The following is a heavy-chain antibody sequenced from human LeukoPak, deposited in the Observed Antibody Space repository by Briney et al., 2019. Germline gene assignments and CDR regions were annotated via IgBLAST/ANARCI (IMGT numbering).Heavy chain of an antibody. D-gene: IGHD2-15*01. CDR3: AKAPGGSSC. Sequence: ASVKVSCKASGYTFTGNFIHWVRQAPGQGLEWMGWINPNNGATNYAQMFQGRATMTRDTSISTAYMELTRLTSDDTAVYYCAKAPGGSSCWGQGTLVTVS. J-gene: IGHJ1*01. CDR2: INPNNGAT. V-gene: IGHV1-2*02. CDR1: GYTFTGNF.